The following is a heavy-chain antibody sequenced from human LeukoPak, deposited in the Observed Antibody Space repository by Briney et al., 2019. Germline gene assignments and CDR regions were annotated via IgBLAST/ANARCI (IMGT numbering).Heavy chain of an antibody. CDR3: AREGGYDSSGYYGDY. D-gene: IGHD3-22*01. V-gene: IGHV1-2*02. CDR2: INPNSGGT. Sequence: ASVKVSCKASGYTFTGYYMHWVRQAPGQGLEWMGWINPNSGGTNYAQKFQGRVTMTRDTSISTAYMELSRLRSDDTAVYYCAREGGYDSSGYYGDYWGQETLVTVSS. J-gene: IGHJ4*02. CDR1: GYTFTGYY.